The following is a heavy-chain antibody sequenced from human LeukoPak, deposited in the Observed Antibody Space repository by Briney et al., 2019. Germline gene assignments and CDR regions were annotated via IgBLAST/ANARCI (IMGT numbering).Heavy chain of an antibody. CDR2: ISAYNGNT. Sequence: GASVKVSCEASGYTFTSYGISWVRQAPGQGLEWMGWISAYNGNTNYAQKLQGRVTMTTDTSTSTAYMELRSLRSDDTAVYYCARDRGVRLLWFGELPDDYWGQGTLVTVSS. J-gene: IGHJ4*02. CDR3: ARDRGVRLLWFGELPDDY. D-gene: IGHD3-10*01. V-gene: IGHV1-18*01. CDR1: GYTFTSYG.